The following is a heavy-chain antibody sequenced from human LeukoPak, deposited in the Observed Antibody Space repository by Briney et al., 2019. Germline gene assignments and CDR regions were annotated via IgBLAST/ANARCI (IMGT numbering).Heavy chain of an antibody. V-gene: IGHV3-53*01. Sequence: GGSLRLSCAAAGFTFSDYGVNWVRQAPGKGLEWVSEIYSGGSTYYAASVKGRFSISRDNSKNTVYLQMNSLRVEDTAVYYCARELREHGVFDIWGQGIMVTVSS. D-gene: IGHD1-26*01. CDR1: GFTFSDYG. CDR3: ARELREHGVFDI. J-gene: IGHJ3*02. CDR2: IYSGGST.